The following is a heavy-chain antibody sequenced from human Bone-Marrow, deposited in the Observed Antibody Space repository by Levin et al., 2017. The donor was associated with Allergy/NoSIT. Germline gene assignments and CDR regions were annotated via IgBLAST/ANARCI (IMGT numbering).Heavy chain of an antibody. V-gene: IGHV4-59*02. CDR1: GASVSSEY. D-gene: IGHD3-3*01. Sequence: SETLSLTCTVSGASVSSEYWTWIRQPPGKGLEWIAYTSKSENTAHNPSLKGRVTLSLDRSKRQISLKLNSVTAADTAVYFCARAQKNVHADIWRAPRPKVREYYYMDVWGKGTAVTVSS. J-gene: IGHJ6*03. CDR3: ARAQKNVHADIWRAPRPKVREYYYMDV. CDR2: TSKSENT.